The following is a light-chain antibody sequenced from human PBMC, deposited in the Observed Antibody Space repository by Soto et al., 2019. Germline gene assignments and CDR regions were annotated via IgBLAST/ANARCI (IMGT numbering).Light chain of an antibody. CDR1: SSVVGGYEY. V-gene: IGLV2-14*01. J-gene: IGLJ1*01. CDR3: ASITRSSTPV. CDR2: DVT. Sequence: QSALSQPASVSGSPGQSITISCTGTSSVVGGYEYVSWYQHQPDKAPKLIIYDVTNRPSGVSTRFSGSKSGNTASLTISGIQTEDEADYYCASITRSSTPVFGTGTKVTVL.